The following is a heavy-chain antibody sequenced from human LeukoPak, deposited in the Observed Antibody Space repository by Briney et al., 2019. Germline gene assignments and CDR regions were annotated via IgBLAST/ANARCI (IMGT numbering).Heavy chain of an antibody. CDR2: INWNGDNT. D-gene: IGHD6-13*01. V-gene: IGHV3-20*04. J-gene: IGHJ5*02. Sequence: GGSLRLSCAASLFTFNDYGMSWVRQAPGKGLEGVSGINWNGDNTNYADSLKGRFTNSRDNAKNSLYLQMNSLRAEDMALYYCAKGSGYSSMGNWFDPWGQGTLVTVSS. CDR1: LFTFNDYG. CDR3: AKGSGYSSMGNWFDP.